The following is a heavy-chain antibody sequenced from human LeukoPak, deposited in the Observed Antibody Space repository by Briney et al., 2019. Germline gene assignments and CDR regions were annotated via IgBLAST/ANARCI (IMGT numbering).Heavy chain of an antibody. V-gene: IGHV1-2*02. CDR3: ARDIGSVAGTYYYYYMDV. CDR2: INPNSGGT. J-gene: IGHJ6*03. Sequence: ASVKVSCKASGYTFTGYYMHWVRQAPGQGLEWMGWINPNSGGTNYAQKFQGRVTMTRDTSISTAYMELSRLRSDDTAVYYCARDIGSVAGTYYYYYMDVWGKGTTVTVSS. CDR1: GYTFTGYY. D-gene: IGHD6-19*01.